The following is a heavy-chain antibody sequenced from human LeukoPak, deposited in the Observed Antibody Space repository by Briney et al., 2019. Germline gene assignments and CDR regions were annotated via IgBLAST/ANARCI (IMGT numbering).Heavy chain of an antibody. Sequence: GESLKISCQGSGYNFTSYWISWVRQLPGEGLEWMGRTDPSDSYTSYSPSFQGHVTISADKSISTAYLQWSSLKASETAMYYCARSSSRYDTTRTAFDIWGQGTMVTVSS. CDR1: GYNFTSYW. CDR2: TDPSDSYT. V-gene: IGHV5-10-1*01. J-gene: IGHJ3*02. CDR3: ARSSSRYDTTRTAFDI. D-gene: IGHD3-3*01.